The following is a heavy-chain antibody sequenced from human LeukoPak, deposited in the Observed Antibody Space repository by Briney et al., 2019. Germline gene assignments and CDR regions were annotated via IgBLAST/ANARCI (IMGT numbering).Heavy chain of an antibody. V-gene: IGHV3-30*04. Sequence: PGGSLRLSCAASGFTFSSYAMHWVRQAPGKGLEWVAVISYDGSNKYYADSAKGRFTISRDNSKNTLYLQMNSLRAEDTAVYYCARDRVAFDIWGQGTMVTVSS. CDR3: ARDRVAFDI. CDR1: GFTFSSYA. CDR2: ISYDGSNK. J-gene: IGHJ3*02.